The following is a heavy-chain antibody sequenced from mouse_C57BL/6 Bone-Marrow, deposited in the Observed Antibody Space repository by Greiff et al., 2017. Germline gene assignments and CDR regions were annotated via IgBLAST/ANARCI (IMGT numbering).Heavy chain of an antibody. CDR2: ISDGGSYT. V-gene: IGHV5-4*03. CDR3: ASTFYFDY. J-gene: IGHJ2*01. CDR1: GFTFSSYA. Sequence: DVKLQESGGGLVKPGGSLKLSCAASGFTFSSYAMSWVRQTPEKRLEWVATISDGGSYTYYPDNVKGRFTISRDNAKNNLYLQMSHLKSEDTAMYYCASTFYFDYWGQGTTLTVSS.